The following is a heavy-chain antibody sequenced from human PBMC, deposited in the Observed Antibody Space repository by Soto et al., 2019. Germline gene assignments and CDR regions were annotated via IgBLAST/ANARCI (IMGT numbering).Heavy chain of an antibody. Sequence: QVQLVQSGAEVKKPGSSVKVSCKASGGTFSSYAISWVRQAPGQGLEWMGGIIPIFGTANYAQKFQGRVTITADDSTSTAYMELSSLRSEDTAVYYCARDLEQLGRYYYYGMDVWGQGTTVTVSS. CDR1: GGTFSSYA. D-gene: IGHD6-6*01. CDR3: ARDLEQLGRYYYYGMDV. V-gene: IGHV1-69*01. J-gene: IGHJ6*02. CDR2: IIPIFGTA.